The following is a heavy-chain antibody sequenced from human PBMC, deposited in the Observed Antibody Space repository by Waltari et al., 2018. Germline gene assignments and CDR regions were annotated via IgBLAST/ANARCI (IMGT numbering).Heavy chain of an antibody. CDR1: GFTFSSYS. D-gene: IGHD3-10*01. Sequence: EVQLVESGGGLVQPGGSLRLSCAASGFTFSSYSMNWVRQAPGKGLEWVSYISSSSSTIYYADSVKGRFTISRDNAKNSLYLQMNSLRAEDTAVYYCARPGVRGVINWYFDLWGRGTLVTVSS. CDR2: ISSSSSTI. V-gene: IGHV3-48*04. CDR3: ARPGVRGVINWYFDL. J-gene: IGHJ2*01.